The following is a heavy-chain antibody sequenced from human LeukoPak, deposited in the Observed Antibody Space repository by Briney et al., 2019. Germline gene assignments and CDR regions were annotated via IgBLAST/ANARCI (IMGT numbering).Heavy chain of an antibody. J-gene: IGHJ6*02. D-gene: IGHD6-13*01. CDR3: ATHAIAAAGTEDYGMDV. CDR2: IYYSGST. Sequence: PSETLSLTCTVSGGSISSGDYYWSWTRQPPGKGLEWIVYIYYSGSTYYNPSLKSRVTISVDTSKNQFSLKLSSVTAADTAVYYCATHAIAAAGTEDYGMDVWGQGTTVTVSS. V-gene: IGHV4-30-4*01. CDR1: GGSISSGDYY.